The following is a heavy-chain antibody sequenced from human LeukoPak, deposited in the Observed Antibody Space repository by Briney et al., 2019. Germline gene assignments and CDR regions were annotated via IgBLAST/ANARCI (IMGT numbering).Heavy chain of an antibody. Sequence: ASVKVSRKASGYIFNDFYIHWVRQAPGQGLEWMGWIIPKSSGTNYAQKFQGRVTMTTDTSTGTAYMELSRLRYDDTAVYYCARERFYSKPTSPGWTNYWGQGTLVTVSS. V-gene: IGHV1-2*02. D-gene: IGHD2/OR15-2a*01. CDR2: IIPKSSGT. CDR3: ARERFYSKPTSPGWTNY. J-gene: IGHJ4*02. CDR1: GYIFNDFY.